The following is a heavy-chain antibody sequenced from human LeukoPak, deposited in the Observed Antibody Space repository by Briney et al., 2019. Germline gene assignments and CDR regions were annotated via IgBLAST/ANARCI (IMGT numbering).Heavy chain of an antibody. CDR2: INQDGSEK. Sequence: GGSLRLSCAVSGLRFGSFWMSWVSQAPGKGLESVANINQDGSEKYFVDSVRGRFTISRDNSKNSLHLQMNTLRAEDTAVYYCARERDGRFFDYWGQGPWSPSPQ. CDR1: GLRFGSFW. J-gene: IGHJ4*01. CDR3: ARERDGRFFDY. D-gene: IGHD5-24*01. V-gene: IGHV3-7*01.